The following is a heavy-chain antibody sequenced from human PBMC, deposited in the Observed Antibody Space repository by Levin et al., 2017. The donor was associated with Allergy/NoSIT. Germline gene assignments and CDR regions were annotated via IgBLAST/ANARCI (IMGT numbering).Heavy chain of an antibody. J-gene: IGHJ3*02. Sequence: GESLKISCAASGFTFTTYAMSWVRQAPGKGLEWVSAISGSGGTTYYADSVKGRFTISRDNSKNTLYLQMNSLRAEDTAVYYCAKDHRQGVVGRNDGFDIWGQGTMVTVSS. CDR2: ISGSGGTT. D-gene: IGHD3-3*01. CDR1: GFTFTTYA. V-gene: IGHV3-23*01. CDR3: AKDHRQGVVGRNDGFDI.